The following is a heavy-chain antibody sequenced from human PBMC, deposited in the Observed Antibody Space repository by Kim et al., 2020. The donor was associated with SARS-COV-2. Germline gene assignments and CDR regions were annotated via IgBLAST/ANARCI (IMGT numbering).Heavy chain of an antibody. D-gene: IGHD4-17*01. V-gene: IGHV4-39*01. CDR3: ATGGDYDYYYYGMDV. CDR1: GGSNSSSSYY. Sequence: SETLSLTCTVSGGSNSSSSYYWGWIRQPPGKGLEWIGSIYYSGSTYYNPSLKSRVTISVDTSKNQFSLKLSSVTAADTAVYYCATGGDYDYYYYGMDVWGQGTTVTVSS. J-gene: IGHJ6*02. CDR2: IYYSGST.